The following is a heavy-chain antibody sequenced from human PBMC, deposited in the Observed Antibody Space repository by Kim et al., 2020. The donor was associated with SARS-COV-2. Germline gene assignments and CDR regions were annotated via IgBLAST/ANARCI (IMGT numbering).Heavy chain of an antibody. J-gene: IGHJ5*02. V-gene: IGHV4-31*01. Sequence: NPSLKSLVTISVETSKNQVSLKLSSVTAADTAVYYCARDCGSRGANWFDPWGQGTLVTVSS. CDR3: ARDCGSRGANWFDP. D-gene: IGHD3-16*01.